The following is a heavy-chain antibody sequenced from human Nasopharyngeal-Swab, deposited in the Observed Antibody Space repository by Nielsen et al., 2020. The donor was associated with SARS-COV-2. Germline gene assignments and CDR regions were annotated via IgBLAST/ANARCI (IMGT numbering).Heavy chain of an antibody. CDR1: GFTFPSYA. CDR2: ISYDGKNK. V-gene: IGHV3-30*04. J-gene: IGHJ4*02. CDR3: AKARGSSSEFDH. Sequence: GESLKISCADSGFTFPSYAMHWVRQAPGKGLEWVAVISYDGKNKYYADSVKGRFTISRDNSKNTLYPQMNSLRAGDTAIYFCAKARGSSSEFDHWGQGTLVTVSS. D-gene: IGHD6-6*01.